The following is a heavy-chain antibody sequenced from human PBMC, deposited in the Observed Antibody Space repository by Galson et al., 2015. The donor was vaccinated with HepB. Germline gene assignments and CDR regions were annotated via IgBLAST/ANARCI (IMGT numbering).Heavy chain of an antibody. V-gene: IGHV3-30*18. J-gene: IGHJ4*02. CDR1: GFTFSSYG. CDR2: ISYDGSNK. CDR3: AKTYSSSWYYQGNFDY. D-gene: IGHD6-13*01. Sequence: LRLSCAASGFTFSSYGMHWVRQAPGKGLEWVAVISYDGSNKYYADSVKGRFTISRDNSKNTLYLQMNSLRAEDTAVYYCAKTYSSSWYYQGNFDYWGQGTLVTVSS.